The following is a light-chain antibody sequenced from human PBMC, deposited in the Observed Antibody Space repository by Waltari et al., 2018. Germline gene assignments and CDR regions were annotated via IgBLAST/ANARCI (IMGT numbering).Light chain of an antibody. V-gene: IGLV2-14*03. Sequence: QSALTQPASVSGSPGQSITISCTGTTSDVGGYNSVSWYQQHPGKAPKLMIHNVSNRPSGVSKRFSGSKSGNTASLTISGLQAEDEAVYYCSSYTSTNTFGLFGGGTKLTVL. CDR3: SSYTSTNTFGL. CDR2: NVS. CDR1: TSDVGGYNS. J-gene: IGLJ3*02.